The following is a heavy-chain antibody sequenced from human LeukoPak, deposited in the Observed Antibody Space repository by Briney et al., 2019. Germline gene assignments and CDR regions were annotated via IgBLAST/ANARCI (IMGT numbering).Heavy chain of an antibody. Sequence: ASVKVSCKASGGTFSSYAISWVRQAPGQGLEWMGGTIPIFGTANYAQKFQGRLTITADESTSTAYMELSSLRSEDTAVYYCARQATHDAFDIWGQGTMVTVSS. CDR1: GGTFSSYA. CDR2: TIPIFGTA. D-gene: IGHD1-26*01. J-gene: IGHJ3*02. CDR3: ARQATHDAFDI. V-gene: IGHV1-69*13.